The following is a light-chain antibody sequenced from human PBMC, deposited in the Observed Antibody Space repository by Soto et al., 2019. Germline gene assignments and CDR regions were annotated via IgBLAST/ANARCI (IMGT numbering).Light chain of an antibody. CDR1: SSDLGGYNY. J-gene: IGLJ2*01. Sequence: QSALTQPASVSGSPGQSITISCTGTSSDLGGYNYVSWYQQHPGKAPKLMIYEVSNRPSGVSNRFSGSKSGNTASLTISGLQAEDEADYYCSSYTIWTTVVFGGGTKLTVL. V-gene: IGLV2-14*01. CDR2: EVS. CDR3: SSYTIWTTVV.